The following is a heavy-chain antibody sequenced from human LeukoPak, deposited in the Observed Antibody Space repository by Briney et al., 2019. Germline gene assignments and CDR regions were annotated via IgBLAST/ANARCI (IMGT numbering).Heavy chain of an antibody. V-gene: IGHV3-74*01. J-gene: IGHJ4*02. D-gene: IGHD5-24*01. Sequence: GGSLRLSCAASGFTFSNYWMHWVRQAPGKGLVWVSRINGDGTKTDYADSAKGRFTISRDNAKNTLSLQMNSLRVEDTAVYYCARGDGPDYWGQRTLVTFS. CDR2: INGDGTKT. CDR1: GFTFSNYW. CDR3: ARGDGPDY.